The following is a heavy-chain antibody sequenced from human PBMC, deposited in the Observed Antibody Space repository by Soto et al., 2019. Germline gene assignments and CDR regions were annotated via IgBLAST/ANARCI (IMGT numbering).Heavy chain of an antibody. CDR1: GGTFSSYA. Sequence: SVKVSCKASGGTFSSYAISWVRQAPGQGLEWMGGIIPIFGTANYAQKFQGRVTITADESTSTAYMELSSLRSEDTAVYYCARDHYDSSGYYENFDYWGQGTLVTVSS. CDR3: ARDHYDSSGYYENFDY. CDR2: IIPIFGTA. D-gene: IGHD3-22*01. V-gene: IGHV1-69*13. J-gene: IGHJ4*02.